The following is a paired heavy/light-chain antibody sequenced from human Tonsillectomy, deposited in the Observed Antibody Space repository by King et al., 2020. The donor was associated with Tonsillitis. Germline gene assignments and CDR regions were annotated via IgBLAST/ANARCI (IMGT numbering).Light chain of an antibody. Sequence: EVVMTQSPATLAVSPGERATLSCRASQRFSSKLAWYQQKPGQAPRLLIYGVSTRATGIPARFSGSGSGTEFTLTISSLQSEDFAVYYCQQYENWPYTFGQGTKVEIK. CDR1: QRFSSK. CDR2: GVS. V-gene: IGKV3-15*01. J-gene: IGKJ2*01. CDR3: QQYENWPYT.
Heavy chain of an antibody. D-gene: IGHD3-9*01. CDR1: GYTFTDYY. CDR3: AKERSRYNIWDALDY. Sequence: QVQLVQSGAEVKKPGASVKVSCKTSGYTFTDYYLHWVRQAPGQGLEWMGWISPNSGDTNYAQKFQGRVTMTRDTSISTAHLELSGLRSDDSALYFCAKERSRYNIWDALDYWGQGTMLTVSS. J-gene: IGHJ3*01. CDR2: ISPNSGDT. V-gene: IGHV1-2*02.